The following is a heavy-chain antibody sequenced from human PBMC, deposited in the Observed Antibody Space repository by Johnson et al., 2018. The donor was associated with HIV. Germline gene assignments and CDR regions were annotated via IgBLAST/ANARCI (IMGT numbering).Heavy chain of an antibody. J-gene: IGHJ3*02. D-gene: IGHD6-6*01. V-gene: IGHV3-9*01. CDR3: ARERGSFEYSNSYAFDI. CDR2: IGTAGDT. CDR1: GFTFDDYA. Sequence: VQLVESGGGLVQPGRSLRLSCAASGFTFDDYAMHWVRQAPGKGLEWVSGIGTAGDTYYPDSVTGRFTISRDNAKNSLYLQMNSLRAEDTALYYCARERGSFEYSNSYAFDIWGQGTMVTVSS.